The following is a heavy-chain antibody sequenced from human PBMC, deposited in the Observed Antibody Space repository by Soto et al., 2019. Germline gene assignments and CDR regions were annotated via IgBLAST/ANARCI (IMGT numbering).Heavy chain of an antibody. Sequence: EVQLVESGGGLVQPGGSLRLSCVGSGFTLSSYWMSWARQAPGKGLEWLANIKQDGSEQHYVDSVKGRFSISRDNAQNSLFLHMSSLRDEYTAVYYCARGSSLNSWGQGTLVTVSS. CDR2: IKQDGSEQ. J-gene: IGHJ4*02. CDR1: GFTLSSYW. CDR3: ARGSSLNS. D-gene: IGHD6-13*01. V-gene: IGHV3-7*01.